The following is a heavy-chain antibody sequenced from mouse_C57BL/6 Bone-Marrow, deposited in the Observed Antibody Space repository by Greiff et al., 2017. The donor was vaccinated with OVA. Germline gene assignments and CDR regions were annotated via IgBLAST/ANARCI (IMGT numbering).Heavy chain of an antibody. V-gene: IGHV5-6*01. CDR2: ISSGGSYT. CDR3: ARHDYDGGAMDY. Sequence: VQLKESGGDLVKPGGSLKLSCAASGFTFSSYGMSWVRQTPDKRLEWVATISSGGSYTYYPDSVKGRFTISRDNAKNTLYLQMSSLKSEDTAMYYCARHDYDGGAMDYWGQGTSVTVSS. CDR1: GFTFSSYG. J-gene: IGHJ4*01. D-gene: IGHD2-4*01.